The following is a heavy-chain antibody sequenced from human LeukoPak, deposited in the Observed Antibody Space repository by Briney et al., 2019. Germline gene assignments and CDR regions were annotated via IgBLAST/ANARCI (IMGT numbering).Heavy chain of an antibody. CDR1: GFTVSSNY. CDR3: ARDSDVTVTTGYFDY. J-gene: IGHJ4*02. CDR2: NYSGDST. V-gene: IGHV3-66*01. Sequence: GGSLRLSCAASGFTVSSNYMSWVRQAPGKGLEWVSVNYSGDSTHYADSVKGRFTISRDNAKNSLYLHMNSLSDEDTAVYYCARDSDVTVTTGYFDYWGQGTRVTVSS. D-gene: IGHD4-17*01.